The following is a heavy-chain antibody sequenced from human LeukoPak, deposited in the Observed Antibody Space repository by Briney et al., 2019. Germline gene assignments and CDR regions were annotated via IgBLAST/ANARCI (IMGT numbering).Heavy chain of an antibody. D-gene: IGHD4-23*01. CDR1: GYAFTNFG. Sequence: GASVKVSCKASGYAFTNFGITWVRQAPGQGLEWLGWISTFDGNTNYAQILQDRVTMTTDTSTNTGCLEERSLSSDETVVYYCARRHLIGNGYLDRWGQGTLVTVSS. CDR2: ISTFDGNT. V-gene: IGHV1-18*01. J-gene: IGHJ4*02. CDR3: ARRHLIGNGYLDR.